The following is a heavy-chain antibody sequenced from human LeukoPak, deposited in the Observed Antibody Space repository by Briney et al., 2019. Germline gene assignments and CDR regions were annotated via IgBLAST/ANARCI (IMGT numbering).Heavy chain of an antibody. D-gene: IGHD7-27*01. CDR2: MNPNSGNT. Sequence: ASVKVSCKASGYTFTSYDINRVRQATGQGLEWMGWMNPNSGNTGYAQKFQGRVTMTRNTSISTAYMELSSLRSEDTAVYYCARGRVTGDIYYYYGMDVWGQGTTVTVSS. CDR1: GYTFTSYD. J-gene: IGHJ6*02. CDR3: ARGRVTGDIYYYYGMDV. V-gene: IGHV1-8*01.